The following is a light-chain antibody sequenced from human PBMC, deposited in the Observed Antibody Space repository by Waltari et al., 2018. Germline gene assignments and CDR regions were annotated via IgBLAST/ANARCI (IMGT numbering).Light chain of an antibody. V-gene: IGKV3-15*01. CDR1: QSVSSN. CDR2: GAS. CDR3: QQYNDWVT. J-gene: IGKJ5*01. Sequence: EIVMTQSPATLSVSPGEPATLPCRASQSVSSNLAWYQQKPGQGPRLLIFGASTRATAIPPRFSGSGSGTEFTLTISGLHSEDFAVYYCQQYNDWVTFGQGTRLDIK.